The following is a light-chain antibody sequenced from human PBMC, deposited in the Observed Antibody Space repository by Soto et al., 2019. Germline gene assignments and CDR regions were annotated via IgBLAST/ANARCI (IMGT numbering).Light chain of an antibody. CDR1: QSVNSY. CDR2: DAS. V-gene: IGKV3-11*01. Sequence: ETVLTQSPATLSLSPGGRATLSCRASQSVNSYLAWYQQKPGQAPRLLIYDASNRATGIPVRFSGSGSGTDFSLTISSLEPEDFAVYYCQQRSNWPPTFGGGTKVEIK. J-gene: IGKJ4*01. CDR3: QQRSNWPPT.